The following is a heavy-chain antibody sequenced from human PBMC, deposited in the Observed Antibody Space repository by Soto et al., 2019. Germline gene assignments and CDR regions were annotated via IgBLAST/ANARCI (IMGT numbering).Heavy chain of an antibody. CDR2: IIPILGIA. V-gene: IGHV1-69*02. CDR1: GGTFSSYT. D-gene: IGHD2-15*01. J-gene: IGHJ3*02. CDR3: ASGLGYCSGGSCFFSAFDI. Sequence: SVKVSCKASGGTFSSYTISWVRQAPGQGLEWMGRIIPILGIANYAQKFQGRVTITADKSTSTAYMELSSLRSEDTAVYYCASGLGYCSGGSCFFSAFDIWGQGTMVTVSS.